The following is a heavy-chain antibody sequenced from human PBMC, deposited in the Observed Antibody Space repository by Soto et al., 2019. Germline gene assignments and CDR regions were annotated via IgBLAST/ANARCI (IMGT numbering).Heavy chain of an antibody. J-gene: IGHJ6*02. CDR3: AREGVAPYYYYGMDV. CDR1: GYTFTRSG. Sequence: QVQLVQSGAEVKKPGASVKVSCKASGYTFTRSGISWVRQAPGQGLEWMGWISTYNGDTNYAQTFQGRVTMTTDTSTSTVYMERRSLTSDDTAVYYCAREGVAPYYYYGMDVWGQGTPVTVSS. D-gene: IGHD5-12*01. V-gene: IGHV1-18*01. CDR2: ISTYNGDT.